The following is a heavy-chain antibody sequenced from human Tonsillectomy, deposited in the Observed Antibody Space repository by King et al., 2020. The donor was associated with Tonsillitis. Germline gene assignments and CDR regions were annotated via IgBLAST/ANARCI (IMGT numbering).Heavy chain of an antibody. J-gene: IGHJ1*01. D-gene: IGHD4-23*01. Sequence: QLVQSGAEVKKPGASVKVSCKASGYTFTSYGIGWVRQAPGQGLEWMGWISAYTGNTHYAHKLQGRVTMTTDTSTSTAYMELRSLRSDDTAVYYCARDPSRNYGGNSQTYFQHWGQGTLVTVSS. CDR3: ARDPSRNYGGNSQTYFQH. CDR2: ISAYTGNT. CDR1: GYTFTSYG. V-gene: IGHV1-18*04.